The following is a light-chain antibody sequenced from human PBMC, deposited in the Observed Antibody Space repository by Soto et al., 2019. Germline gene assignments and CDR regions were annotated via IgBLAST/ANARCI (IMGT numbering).Light chain of an antibody. Sequence: DIRMTQSPSSWSASVGDTVTITCRASQGISDYLSWFQHKPGEAPKLFIYTASSLQGGVPLRFRGAGSRSDFRLTNSGLQPEDSETYYCQQTYTFPCTFGQGT. CDR3: QQTYTFPCT. CDR1: QGISDY. V-gene: IGKV1-39*01. CDR2: TAS. J-gene: IGKJ1*01.